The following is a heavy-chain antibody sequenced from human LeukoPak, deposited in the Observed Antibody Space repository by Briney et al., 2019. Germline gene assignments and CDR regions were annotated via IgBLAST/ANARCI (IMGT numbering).Heavy chain of an antibody. J-gene: IGHJ4*02. V-gene: IGHV3-48*02. D-gene: IGHD6-13*01. CDR2: ISSSSSTV. CDR3: VRGVGVSRFNYLDS. CDR1: GFTFSDYS. Sequence: GGSLRLSCAASGFTFSDYSMNWVRQAPGKGLEWVSYISSSSSTVYYADSVKGRFTISRDNSKNTLYLQMNSLRDDDTAVYYCVRGVGVSRFNYLDSWGQGTLVIVSS.